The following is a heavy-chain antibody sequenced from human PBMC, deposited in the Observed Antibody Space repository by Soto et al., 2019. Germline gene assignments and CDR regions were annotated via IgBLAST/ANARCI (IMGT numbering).Heavy chain of an antibody. CDR3: ARANLQLSQYFDY. D-gene: IGHD5-18*01. CDR2: IWYDGSNK. V-gene: IGHV3-33*01. J-gene: IGHJ4*02. CDR1: GFTFSSYG. Sequence: GWSLRLSCAASGFTFSSYGMHWVRQAPGKGLEWVAVIWYDGSNKYYADSVKGRFTISRDNSKNTLYLQMNSLRAEDTAVYYCARANLQLSQYFDYWGQGTLVTVS.